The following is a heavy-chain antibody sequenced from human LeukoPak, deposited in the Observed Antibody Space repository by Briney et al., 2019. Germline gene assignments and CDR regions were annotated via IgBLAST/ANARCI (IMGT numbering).Heavy chain of an antibody. V-gene: IGHV1-2*02. D-gene: IGHD2-2*01. J-gene: IGHJ3*02. CDR3: ARWEDCSSTSCYAGGLGAFDI. CDR2: INPNSGGT. CDR1: GYTFTGYY. Sequence: ASVKVSCKASGYTFTGYYMHWVRQAPGQGLEWMGWINPNSGGTNYAQKFQGRVTMTRDTSISTAYMELSRLRSDDTAVYYCARWEDCSSTSCYAGGLGAFDIWGQGTMVTVSS.